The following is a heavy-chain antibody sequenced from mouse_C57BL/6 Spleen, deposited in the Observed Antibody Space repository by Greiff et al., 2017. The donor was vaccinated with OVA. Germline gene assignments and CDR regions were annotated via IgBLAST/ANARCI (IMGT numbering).Heavy chain of an antibody. Sequence: QVQLQQSGAELVKPGASVKMSCKASGYTFTSYWITWVKQRPGQGLEWIGDIYPGSGSTNYNEKFKSKATLTVDTSSRTAYMQISSLTSEDAAVYYCARMRYDYDGGDYWGQGTTLTVSS. J-gene: IGHJ2*01. D-gene: IGHD2-4*01. CDR3: ARMRYDYDGGDY. V-gene: IGHV1-55*01. CDR1: GYTFTSYW. CDR2: IYPGSGST.